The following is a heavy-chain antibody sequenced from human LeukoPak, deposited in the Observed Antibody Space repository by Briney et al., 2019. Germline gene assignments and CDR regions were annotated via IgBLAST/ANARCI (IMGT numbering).Heavy chain of an antibody. J-gene: IGHJ4*02. D-gene: IGHD4-23*01. CDR3: AAVYRRNSHPHY. V-gene: IGHV3-7*01. CDR1: VFTFSRCW. Sequence: PGGSLRLSCALSVFTFSRCWITWVRQAPGKGLEGVANIKQDGSEKYYVDSVKGRFTIYRDNAKNSLYQQVNSLRAEDTAVCYCAAVYRRNSHPHYWGQGTLVTVSS. CDR2: IKQDGSEK.